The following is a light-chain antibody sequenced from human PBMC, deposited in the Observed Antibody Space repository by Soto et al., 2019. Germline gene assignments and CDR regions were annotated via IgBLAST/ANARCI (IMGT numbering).Light chain of an antibody. V-gene: IGKV1-5*01. J-gene: IGKJ1*01. CDR2: DAS. CDR3: QQYNSYWT. CDR1: QSISSW. Sequence: IPMTQSPSTLSASVGDRVTITCRASQSISSWLAWYQQKPGKAPNLLIYDASSLESGVPSRFSGSGSGTEFTLTISSLQPDDFATYYCQQYNSYWTFGRGTKVDIK.